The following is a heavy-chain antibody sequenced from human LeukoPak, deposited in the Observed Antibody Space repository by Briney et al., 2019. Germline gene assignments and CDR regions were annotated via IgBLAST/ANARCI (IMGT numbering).Heavy chain of an antibody. D-gene: IGHD2-2*01. CDR3: ARAFDGAIVVVPAAPNWFDP. CDR1: GGSFSGYY. CDR2: INHSGST. J-gene: IGHJ5*02. Sequence: SETLSLTCAVYGGSFSGYYWSWIRQPPGKGLEWIGEINHSGSTNYNPSLKSRVTISVDTSKNQFSLKLSSVTAADTAVYYCARAFDGAIVVVPAAPNWFDPWGQGTLVTVSS. V-gene: IGHV4-34*01.